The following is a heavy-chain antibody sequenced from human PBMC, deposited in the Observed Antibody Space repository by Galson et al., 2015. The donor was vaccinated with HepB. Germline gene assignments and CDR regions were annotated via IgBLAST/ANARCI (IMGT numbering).Heavy chain of an antibody. J-gene: IGHJ4*02. V-gene: IGHV3-30-3*01. CDR1: GFTFSSYA. D-gene: IGHD2-2*01. CDR2: ISYDGSNK. Sequence: SLRLSCAASGFTFSSYAMHWVRQAPGKGLEWVAVISYDGSNKYYADSVKGRFTISRDNSKNTLYLQMNSLRAEDTAVYYCARSGGYCSSTSCYLFFDYWGQGTLVTVSS. CDR3: ARSGGYCSSTSCYLFFDY.